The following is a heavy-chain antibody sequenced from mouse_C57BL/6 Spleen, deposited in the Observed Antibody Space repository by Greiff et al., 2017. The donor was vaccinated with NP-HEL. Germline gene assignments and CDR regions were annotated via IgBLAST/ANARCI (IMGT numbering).Heavy chain of an antibody. CDR3: ARPGHYYGSSYPFAY. CDR1: GFTFSDYG. J-gene: IGHJ3*01. Sequence: EVMLVESGGGLVKPGGSLKLSCAASGFTFSDYGMHWVRQAPEKGLEWVAYISSGSSTIYYADTVKGRFTISRDNAKNTLFLQMTSLRSEDTAMYYCARPGHYYGSSYPFAYWGQGTLVTVSA. V-gene: IGHV5-17*01. D-gene: IGHD1-1*01. CDR2: ISSGSSTI.